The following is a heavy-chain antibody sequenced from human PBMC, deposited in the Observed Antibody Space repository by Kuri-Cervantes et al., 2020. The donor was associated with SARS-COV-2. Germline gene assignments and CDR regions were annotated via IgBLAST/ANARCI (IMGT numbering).Heavy chain of an antibody. V-gene: IGHV4-30-2*01. Sequence: SETLSLTCVVSGASITSGGYSWSWVRQPPGEGLEWIGFIYPGGSTSYNPSLQSRVSISMDGSENQFSLRLTSVTAADTAVYYCARVLYFDHHGFDVWGQGTLVTVSS. J-gene: IGHJ3*01. CDR3: ARVLYFDHHGFDV. CDR1: GASITSGGYS. D-gene: IGHD3-9*01. CDR2: IYPGGST.